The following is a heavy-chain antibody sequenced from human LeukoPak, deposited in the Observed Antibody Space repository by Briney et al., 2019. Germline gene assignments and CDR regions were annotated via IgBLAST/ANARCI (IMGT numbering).Heavy chain of an antibody. Sequence: GGSLRLSCAASGFTFSSYVMHWVRQAPGKGLEWVAIISYDGSNEYYADSVKGRFTISRDNSKNTLYLQMNSLRAADTAVYYCARDYPSSIVTYYYYYMDVWGKGTTVTVSS. CDR2: ISYDGSNE. V-gene: IGHV3-30*04. J-gene: IGHJ6*03. CDR3: ARDYPSSIVTYYYYYMDV. D-gene: IGHD3-22*01. CDR1: GFTFSSYV.